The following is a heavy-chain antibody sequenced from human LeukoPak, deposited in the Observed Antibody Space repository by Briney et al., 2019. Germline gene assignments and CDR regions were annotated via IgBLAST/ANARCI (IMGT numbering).Heavy chain of an antibody. CDR3: ARDSVTTVTPDAFDI. CDR2: ISAYNGNT. J-gene: IGHJ3*02. D-gene: IGHD4-17*01. V-gene: IGHV1-18*01. Sequence: ASVKVSCKASGYTFTSYGISWVRQAPGQGLEWMGWISAYNGNTNYAQKLQGRVIMTTDTSTSTAYMELRGLRSDDTAVYYCARDSVTTVTPDAFDIWGQGTMVTVSS. CDR1: GYTFTSYG.